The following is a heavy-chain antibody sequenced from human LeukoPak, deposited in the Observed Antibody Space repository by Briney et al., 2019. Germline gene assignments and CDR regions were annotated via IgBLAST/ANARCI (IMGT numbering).Heavy chain of an antibody. V-gene: IGHV4-34*01. J-gene: IGHJ6*02. D-gene: IGHD5-18*01. CDR3: AVVTSGYSYGYHYYGMDV. CDR2: INHSGST. Sequence: PSETLSLTCAVYGGSFSGYYWNWIRQPPGKGLEWIGEINHSGSTNYNPSLKSRVTISVDKSKNQFSLKLSSVTAADTAVYYCAVVTSGYSYGYHYYGMDVWGQGTTVTVSS. CDR1: GGSFSGYY.